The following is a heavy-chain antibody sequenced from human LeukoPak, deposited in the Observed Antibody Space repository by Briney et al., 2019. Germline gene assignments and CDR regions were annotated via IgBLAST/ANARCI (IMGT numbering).Heavy chain of an antibody. J-gene: IGHJ4*02. CDR1: GFSFSSNW. CDR2: INPDGSEK. CDR3: ARESRGLAFDY. Sequence: PGGSLRLSCTASGFSFSSNWMTWVRQAPGKGLEWVGNINPDGSEKFYVDSVRGRFTISRDNARSSVYLQMTSLRAGDTAVYYCARESRGLAFDYWGQGTLVTVSS. V-gene: IGHV3-7*01. D-gene: IGHD6-19*01.